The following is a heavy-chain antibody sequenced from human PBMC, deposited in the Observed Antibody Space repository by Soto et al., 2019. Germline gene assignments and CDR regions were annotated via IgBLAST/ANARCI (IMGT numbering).Heavy chain of an antibody. V-gene: IGHV3-7*04. Sequence: PWGSQRLSYTASGLTFSSYWMSWVRQDPGKGQNWVDKIKQDGSEKYYVDYVKGRFTISRDNAKNSLFLQMNSLRAEETAVYYCARDAQRGITMVRGVTNLDYWGQGTLVTVSA. D-gene: IGHD3-10*01. CDR2: IKQDGSEK. CDR3: ARDAQRGITMVRGVTNLDY. CDR1: GLTFSSYW. J-gene: IGHJ4*02.